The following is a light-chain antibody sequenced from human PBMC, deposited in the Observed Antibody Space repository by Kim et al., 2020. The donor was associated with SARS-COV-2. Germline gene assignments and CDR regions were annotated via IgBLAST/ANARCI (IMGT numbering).Light chain of an antibody. V-gene: IGKV3-15*01. CDR1: QNVGSN. CDR3: QQYNGHHT. Sequence: EIVMTQSPATLSVSPGERATLSCRASQNVGSNLAWYHQKPGQAPRLLIYGASTRATGVPARFSGSGSGTEFTLTISSLQPDDFATYYCQQYNGHHTFGQGTKLEI. J-gene: IGKJ2*01. CDR2: GAS.